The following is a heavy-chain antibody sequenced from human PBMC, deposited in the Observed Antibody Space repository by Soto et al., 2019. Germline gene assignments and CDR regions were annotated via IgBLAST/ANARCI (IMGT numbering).Heavy chain of an antibody. Sequence: QVQLVEAGGGVVQPGRSLRFSCAASGFTFISYAMHWVRQAPGKGLEWVAVISYDGSNKYYADSVKGRFTISRDNSQNTMDLQMNSLRGADMAGYYCARDHSSGGHHFGCWGQGTLGTVSS. CDR3: ARDHSSGGHHFGC. J-gene: IGHJ4*02. CDR2: ISYDGSNK. CDR1: GFTFISYA. V-gene: IGHV3-30-3*01. D-gene: IGHD6-19*01.